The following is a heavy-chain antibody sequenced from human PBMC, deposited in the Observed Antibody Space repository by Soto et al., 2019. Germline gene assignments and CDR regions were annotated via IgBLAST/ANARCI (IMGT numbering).Heavy chain of an antibody. J-gene: IGHJ6*02. CDR3: ATQTISYTWGV. V-gene: IGHV4-4*02. D-gene: IGHD3-16*01. Sequence: QVQLQESGPGLVKPSETLSLTCTVSGAPITTTKWWAWVRLPPGKGLEWIGELSRGDERSSNPSLEGRFTMSLDKSNNHFSLKLTSLTAADTAIYSCATQTISYTWGVWGRGTSVTVSS. CDR1: GAPITTTKW. CDR2: LSRGDER.